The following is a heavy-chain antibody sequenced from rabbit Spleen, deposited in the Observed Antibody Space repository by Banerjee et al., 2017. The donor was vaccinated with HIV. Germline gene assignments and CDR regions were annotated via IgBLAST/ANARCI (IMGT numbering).Heavy chain of an antibody. CDR3: ARGLAGSSDYLRDL. D-gene: IGHD8-1*01. Sequence: LEESGGGLVKPGTSLTLTCKASAFSFSASGYMCWVRQAPGKGPEWITCIATGDSGSTYYANWPKGRFTISKTSSTTVTLQMTSLTAADTATYFCARGLAGSSDYLRDLWGPGTLVTVS. CDR2: IATGDSGST. CDR1: AFSFSASGY. J-gene: IGHJ6*01. V-gene: IGHV1S40*01.